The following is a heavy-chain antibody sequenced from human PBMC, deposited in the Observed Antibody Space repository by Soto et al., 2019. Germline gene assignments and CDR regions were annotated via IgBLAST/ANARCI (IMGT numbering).Heavy chain of an antibody. J-gene: IGHJ6*02. V-gene: IGHV3-30-3*01. Sequence: QVQLVESGGGVVQPGRSLRLSCAASGFTFTSYAMHWVRQAPGKGLEWVAVISNDGSNYYYADSVRGRFTSSRDNTKNTLMLQMSSLIGADSGVYYCARGTTLAIFDYGMDVWGQGTTVTVSS. D-gene: IGHD3-3*01. CDR1: GFTFTSYA. CDR3: ARGTTLAIFDYGMDV. CDR2: ISNDGSNY.